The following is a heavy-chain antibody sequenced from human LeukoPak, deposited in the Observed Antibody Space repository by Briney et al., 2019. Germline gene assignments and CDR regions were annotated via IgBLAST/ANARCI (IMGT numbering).Heavy chain of an antibody. Sequence: PGGSLRLSCAASGFSFSSYGMSWVRQAPGKGLEWVPSISDSGSRTYYADSVKGRFTISRDNSKNTLYLQMSDLRAEDTALYFCAKQPRSDGYVYLEYWGQGTLVTVSS. CDR1: GFSFSSYG. J-gene: IGHJ4*02. V-gene: IGHV3-23*01. CDR2: ISDSGSRT. CDR3: AKQPRSDGYVYLEY. D-gene: IGHD5-24*01.